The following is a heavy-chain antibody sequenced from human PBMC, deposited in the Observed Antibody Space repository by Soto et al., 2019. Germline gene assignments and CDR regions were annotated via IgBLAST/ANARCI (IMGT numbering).Heavy chain of an antibody. CDR3: AKDGASGSYPPYYYFGMDV. V-gene: IGHV3-23*01. J-gene: IGHJ6*02. D-gene: IGHD1-26*01. CDR2: ISGSGGST. CDR1: GFTFSSYA. Sequence: GSLRLSCAASGFTFSSYAMSWVRQAPGKGLEWVSAISGSGGSTYYADSVKGRFTISRDNSKNTLYPQMNSLRADDTAVYYCAKDGASGSYPPYYYFGMDVWGQGTTVTVSS.